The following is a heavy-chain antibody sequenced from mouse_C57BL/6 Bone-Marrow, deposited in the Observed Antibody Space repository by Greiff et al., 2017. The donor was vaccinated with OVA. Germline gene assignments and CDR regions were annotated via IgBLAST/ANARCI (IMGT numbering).Heavy chain of an antibody. D-gene: IGHD2-5*01. V-gene: IGHV14-4*01. CDR3: TSYYSNTGVAY. CDR1: GFNIKDDY. Sequence: VQLQQSGAELVRPGASVKLSCTASGFNIKDDYMHWVKQRPEQGLEWIGWIDPENGDTEYASKFQGKATITADTSSNTAYLQLSSLTSEDTAVYYCTSYYSNTGVAYWGQGTLVTVSA. J-gene: IGHJ3*01. CDR2: IDPENGDT.